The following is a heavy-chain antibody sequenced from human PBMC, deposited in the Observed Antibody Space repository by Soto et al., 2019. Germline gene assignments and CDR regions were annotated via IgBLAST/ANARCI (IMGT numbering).Heavy chain of an antibody. D-gene: IGHD3-22*01. CDR2: IYYSGRT. CDR1: GGSISTYY. CDR3: ARGTYYYDSSGYLFDN. J-gene: IGHJ4*02. Sequence: SETLSLTCTVSGGSISTYYWSWIRQTPGKGLEWIGHIYYSGRTSYKPSLKSRVSISVDTSKNQFSLKVSSVTAADTAVYYCARGTYYYDSSGYLFDNWGQGALVTSPQ. V-gene: IGHV4-59*01.